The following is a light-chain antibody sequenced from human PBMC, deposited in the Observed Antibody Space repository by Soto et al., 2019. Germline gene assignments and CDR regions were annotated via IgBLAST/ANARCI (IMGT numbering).Light chain of an antibody. CDR3: SSYTSSSTRV. CDR2: EVS. J-gene: IGLJ3*02. Sequence: QSALTQPASVSGSPGQSITISCTGTSSDVGGYIYVSWYQQHPGKAPRLMIYEVSNRPSGVSNRFSGSKSGNTASLTISGLQAEDEADYYCSSYTSSSTRVFGGGTKLTVL. V-gene: IGLV2-14*01. CDR1: SSDVGGYIY.